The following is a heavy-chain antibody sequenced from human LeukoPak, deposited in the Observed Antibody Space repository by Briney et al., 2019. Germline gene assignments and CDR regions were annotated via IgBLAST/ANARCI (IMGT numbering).Heavy chain of an antibody. D-gene: IGHD1-26*01. CDR3: ARDGGIVGATNY. CDR1: GFTVSSSY. J-gene: IGHJ4*02. CDR2: IYSGGRT. Sequence: GASLRLSCAASGFTVSSSYMSWLRQAPGKGLEWVSVIYSGGRTYYADSVKGRFTISRDNSKNTLYLQMNSLRADDTAVYYCARDGGIVGATNYWGQGTLVTVSS. V-gene: IGHV3-53*01.